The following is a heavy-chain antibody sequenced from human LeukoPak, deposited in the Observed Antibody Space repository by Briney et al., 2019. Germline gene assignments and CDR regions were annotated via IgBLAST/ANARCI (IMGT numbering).Heavy chain of an antibody. J-gene: IGHJ5*02. CDR1: GGTFSSYA. V-gene: IGHV1-69*13. Sequence: SVKVSCKASGGTFSSYAISWVRQAPGQGPEWMGGIIPIFGTANYAQKFQGRVTITADESTSTAYMELSSLRSEDTAVYYCAREAPYHYYGSGGPHPIPTKGLWFDPWGQGTLVTVSS. CDR3: AREAPYHYYGSGGPHPIPTKGLWFDP. CDR2: IIPIFGTA. D-gene: IGHD3-10*01.